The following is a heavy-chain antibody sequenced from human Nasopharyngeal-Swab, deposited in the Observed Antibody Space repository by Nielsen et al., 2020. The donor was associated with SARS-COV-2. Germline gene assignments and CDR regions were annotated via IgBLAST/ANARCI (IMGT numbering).Heavy chain of an antibody. V-gene: IGHV1-18*01. CDR2: ISAYNGNT. CDR3: ARASTTLDWLSTLDVWDV. CDR1: GYTFTSYA. Sequence: ASVKVSCKASGYTFTSYAMHWVRQAPGQRLEWMGWISAYNGNTNYAQKLQGRVTMTTDTSTSTAYMELRSLRSDDTAVYYCARASTTLDWLSTLDVWDVWGQGTTVTVSS. D-gene: IGHD3-9*01. J-gene: IGHJ6*02.